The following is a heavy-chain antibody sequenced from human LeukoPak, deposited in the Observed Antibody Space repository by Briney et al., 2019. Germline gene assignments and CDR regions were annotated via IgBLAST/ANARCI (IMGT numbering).Heavy chain of an antibody. D-gene: IGHD2-2*01. Sequence: SETLSLTCTVSGGSISSSSYYWGWIRQPPGKGLEWIGNIYYSGSTYYNPSLKSRVTISVDTSKNQFSLKLSSVTAADTAVYYCAKMPRGFDPWGQGTLVTVSS. J-gene: IGHJ5*02. V-gene: IGHV4-39*07. CDR2: IYYSGST. CDR3: AKMPRGFDP. CDR1: GGSISSSSYY.